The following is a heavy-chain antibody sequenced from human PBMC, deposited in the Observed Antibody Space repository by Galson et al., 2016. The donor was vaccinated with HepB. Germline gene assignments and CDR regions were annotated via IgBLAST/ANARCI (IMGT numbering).Heavy chain of an antibody. CDR3: VTDNPFRTARRGEGPYGMDV. V-gene: IGHV1-24*01. CDR2: FDPEDGEA. D-gene: IGHD6-6*01. J-gene: IGHJ6*04. Sequence: SVKVSCKVSGYTLIGLSMHWVRQAPGKGLEWMGGFDPEDGEAKYAQKFQDRVTLTEDTSTDTGYMELRSVRSDDTAVYYCVTDNPFRTARRGEGPYGMDVGGEGTRSSSPQ. CDR1: GYTLIGLS.